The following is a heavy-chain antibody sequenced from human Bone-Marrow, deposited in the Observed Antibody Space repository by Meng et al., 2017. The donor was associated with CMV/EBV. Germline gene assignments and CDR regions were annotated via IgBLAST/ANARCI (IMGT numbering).Heavy chain of an antibody. CDR2: IYYSGST. V-gene: IGHV4-59*01. CDR3: ARASPDTRKGYCSSTSCYNYYYYYGMDV. Sequence: SETLSLTCTVSGVSISSYYWSWIRQPPGKGLEWIAYIYYSGSTNYNPSLNSRVTISVDPSKTQFSLKLSSVTAADTAVYYCARASPDTRKGYCSSTSCYNYYYYYGMDVWGQGTTVTVSS. J-gene: IGHJ6*02. D-gene: IGHD2-2*02. CDR1: GVSISSYY.